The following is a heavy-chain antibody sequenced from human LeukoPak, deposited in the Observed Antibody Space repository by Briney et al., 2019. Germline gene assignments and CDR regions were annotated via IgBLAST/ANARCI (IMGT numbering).Heavy chain of an antibody. Sequence: SETLSLTCTVSGGFISDYYWQWVRQPPGKGLEWIGFVYYTGATDYNPSLKSRGTMSVDTSKNQFSLMLTSVTAADTAVYYCARISPRRYYYDSSGFYSEVWFDPWGQGSLVTVSS. D-gene: IGHD3-22*01. V-gene: IGHV4-59*12. CDR3: ARISPRRYYYDSSGFYSEVWFDP. J-gene: IGHJ5*02. CDR1: GGFISDYY. CDR2: VYYTGAT.